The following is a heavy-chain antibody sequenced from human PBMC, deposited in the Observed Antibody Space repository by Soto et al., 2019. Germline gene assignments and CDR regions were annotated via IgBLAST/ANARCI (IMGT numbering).Heavy chain of an antibody. CDR1: GFTFSSYA. V-gene: IGHV3-23*01. D-gene: IGHD6-6*01. Sequence: GSLRLSCAASGFTFSSYAMSWVRQAPGKGLEWVSAISGSGGSTYYADSVEGRFTISRDNSKNTLYLQMNSLRAEDTAVYYCAKDREQLVRYYGMDVWGQGTTVTVSS. CDR2: ISGSGGST. J-gene: IGHJ6*02. CDR3: AKDREQLVRYYGMDV.